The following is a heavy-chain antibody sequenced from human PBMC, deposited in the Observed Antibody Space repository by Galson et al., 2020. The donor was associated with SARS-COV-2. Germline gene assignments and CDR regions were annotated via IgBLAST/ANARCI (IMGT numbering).Heavy chain of an antibody. J-gene: IGHJ4*02. CDR2: IYYSGST. CDR3: ARRGGAADIYGAFDY. CDR1: GGSISSGGYY. D-gene: IGHD2-15*01. Sequence: SETLSLTCTVSGGSISSGGYYWSWIRQHPGKGLEWIGYIYYSGSTYYNPSLKSRVTISVDTSKNQFSLKLSSVTAADTAVYYCARRGGAADIYGAFDYWGQGTLVTVSS. V-gene: IGHV4-31*03.